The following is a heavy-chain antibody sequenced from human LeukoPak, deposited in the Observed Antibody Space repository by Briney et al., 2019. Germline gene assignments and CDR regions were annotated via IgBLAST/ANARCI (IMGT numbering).Heavy chain of an antibody. D-gene: IGHD1-26*01. CDR3: TRQSSGSDLDY. CDR1: GFTFSGSA. J-gene: IGHJ4*02. CDR2: IRSKANSYAT. V-gene: IGHV3-73*01. Sequence: GGSLRLSCAASGFTFSGSAMHWVRQASGKGLEWVGRIRSKANSYATAYAASVKGRFTISRDDSKNTAYLQMNSLKTEDTAVYYCTRQSSGSDLDYWGQGPWSPSPQ.